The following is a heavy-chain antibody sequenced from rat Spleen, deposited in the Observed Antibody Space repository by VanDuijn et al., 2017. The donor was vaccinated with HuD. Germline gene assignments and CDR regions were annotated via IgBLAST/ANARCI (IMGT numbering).Heavy chain of an antibody. CDR2: IWTGGST. J-gene: IGHJ4*01. Sequence: QVQLKESGPGLVQPSQTLSLTCTVSGFSLTSYHVSWVRQPPGKGLEWMGVIWTGGSTAYNSLLKSRLSISRDTSKNHIFLKMNSLQSEDTATYHCARAPGNGYVMDAWGQGASVTVSS. CDR3: ARAPGNGYVMDA. CDR1: GFSLTSYH. D-gene: IGHD5-1*01. V-gene: IGHV2-43*01.